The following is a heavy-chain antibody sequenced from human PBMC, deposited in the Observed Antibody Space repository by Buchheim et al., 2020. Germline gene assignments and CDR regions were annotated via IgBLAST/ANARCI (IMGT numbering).Heavy chain of an antibody. CDR1: GFTFSSYA. CDR2: ISGSGGST. J-gene: IGHJ1*01. Sequence: EVQLLESGGGLVQPGGSLRLSCAASGFTFSSYAMSWVRQAPGKGLEWVSAISGSGGSTYYADSVKGRFTISSDNSKNTLYLQMNSLRAEDTAVYYCAKGRHYYDSSGYYHAEYFQHWGQGTL. CDR3: AKGRHYYDSSGYYHAEYFQH. V-gene: IGHV3-23*01. D-gene: IGHD3-22*01.